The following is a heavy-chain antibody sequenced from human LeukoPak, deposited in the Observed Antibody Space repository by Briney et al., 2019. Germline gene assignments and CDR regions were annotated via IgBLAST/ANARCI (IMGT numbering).Heavy chain of an antibody. J-gene: IGHJ5*02. Sequence: GGSLRLSCAASGFTFSDYYMSWIRQAPGKGLEWVSYISSSGSTIYYADSVKGRFTISRDNAKNSLYLKMNSLRAEDTAVYYCAREAWELLSALYNWFDPWGQGTLVTVSS. CDR3: AREAWELLSALYNWFDP. CDR2: ISSSGSTI. CDR1: GFTFSDYY. D-gene: IGHD1-26*01. V-gene: IGHV3-11*04.